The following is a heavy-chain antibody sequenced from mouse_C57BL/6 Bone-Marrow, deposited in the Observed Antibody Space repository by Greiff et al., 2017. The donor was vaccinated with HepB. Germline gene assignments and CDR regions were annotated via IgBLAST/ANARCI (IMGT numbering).Heavy chain of an antibody. CDR1: GFNIKDDY. CDR2: IDPENGDT. J-gene: IGHJ2*01. D-gene: IGHD2-4*01. CDR3: TTSDYDDY. Sequence: VQLKESGAELVRPGASVKLSCTASGFNIKDDYMHWVKQRPEQGLEWIGWIDPENGDTEYASKFQGKATITADTSSNTAYLQLSSLTSEDTAVYYCTTSDYDDYWGQGTTLTVSS. V-gene: IGHV14-4*01.